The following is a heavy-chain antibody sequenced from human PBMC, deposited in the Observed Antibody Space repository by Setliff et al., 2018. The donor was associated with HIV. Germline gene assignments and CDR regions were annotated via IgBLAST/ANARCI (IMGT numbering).Heavy chain of an antibody. D-gene: IGHD2-15*01. Sequence: SETLSLTCTVSGGSISIYYWSWIRQPPGKGLEWIGYIYYSWCTNYNPSLKSRVTISVDTSKNQFSLTLSSVTAADKAVYYCARNPFCGGSCPDAFDIWGQGTMVTVSS. CDR3: ARNPFCGGSCPDAFDI. V-gene: IGHV4-59*01. J-gene: IGHJ3*02. CDR1: GGSISIYY. CDR2: IYYSWCT.